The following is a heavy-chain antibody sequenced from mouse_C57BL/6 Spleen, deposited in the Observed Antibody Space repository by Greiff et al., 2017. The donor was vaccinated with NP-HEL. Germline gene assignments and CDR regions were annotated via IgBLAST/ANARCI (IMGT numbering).Heavy chain of an antibody. V-gene: IGHV5-17*01. D-gene: IGHD2-3*01. J-gene: IGHJ4*01. CDR3: ARRDDGYLLYAMDY. CDR2: ISSGSSTI. Sequence: EVQGVESGGGLVKPGGSLKLSCAASGFTFSDYGMHWVRQAPEKGLEWVAYISSGSSTIYYADTVKGRFTISRDNAKNTLFLQMTSLRYEDTAMYYGARRDDGYLLYAMDYWGQGTSVTVSS. CDR1: GFTFSDYG.